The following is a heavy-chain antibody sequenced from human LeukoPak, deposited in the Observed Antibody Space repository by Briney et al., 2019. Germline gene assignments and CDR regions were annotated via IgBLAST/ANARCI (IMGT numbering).Heavy chain of an antibody. Sequence: PSETLSLTCSVSGDSVGRSDSYWDWIRQPPGKGLEWIGTIYYGGRTYYSPSLKSRVTLSVDTSSNQFSLNLRSVTAADTAVYYCARRRYYDGSGYLEWGQGTLLSVSS. D-gene: IGHD3-22*01. CDR2: IYYGGRT. CDR1: GDSVGRSDSY. CDR3: ARRRYYDGSGYLE. J-gene: IGHJ1*01. V-gene: IGHV4-39*01.